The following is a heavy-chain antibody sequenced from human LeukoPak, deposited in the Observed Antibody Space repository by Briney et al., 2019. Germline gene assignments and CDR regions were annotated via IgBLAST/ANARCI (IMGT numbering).Heavy chain of an antibody. CDR3: ANQYYYDSSGYYAY. Sequence: GGSLRLSCAASGFTFSSYGMHWVRQAPGKGLEWVAVIWFDGSNKFYADSVKGRFTISRDNSKNTLYLQMNSLRAEDTAVYYCANQYYYDSSGYYAYWGQGTLVTVSS. CDR2: IWFDGSNK. CDR1: GFTFSSYG. V-gene: IGHV3-33*06. J-gene: IGHJ4*02. D-gene: IGHD3-22*01.